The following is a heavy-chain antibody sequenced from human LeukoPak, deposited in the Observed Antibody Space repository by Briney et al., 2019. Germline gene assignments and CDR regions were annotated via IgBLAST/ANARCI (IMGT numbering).Heavy chain of an antibody. CDR1: GFTFSSYE. CDR3: ARDPYSSSWYRAFDI. V-gene: IGHV3-48*03. CDR2: ISSSGSTI. J-gene: IGHJ3*02. D-gene: IGHD6-13*01. Sequence: GGSLRLSCAASGFTFSSYEMNWVRQAPGKGLAWVSYISSSGSTIYYADSVKGRFTISRDNAKNSLYLQMNSLRAEDTAVYYCARDPYSSSWYRAFDIWGQGTMVTVSS.